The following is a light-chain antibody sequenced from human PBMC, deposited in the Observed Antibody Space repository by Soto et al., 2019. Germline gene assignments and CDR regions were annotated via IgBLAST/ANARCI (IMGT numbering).Light chain of an antibody. CDR1: QTISTW. Sequence: DIPLTQSPSPLSASVGDRVTIHCRASQTISTWLAWYQHKPGKAPNLLIYDASTLMSGVPSRFSGSGSGTEFTLTISSLQPGDFATYYCQQSETYPLTFGQGTRLEIK. CDR2: DAS. CDR3: QQSETYPLT. J-gene: IGKJ5*01. V-gene: IGKV1-5*01.